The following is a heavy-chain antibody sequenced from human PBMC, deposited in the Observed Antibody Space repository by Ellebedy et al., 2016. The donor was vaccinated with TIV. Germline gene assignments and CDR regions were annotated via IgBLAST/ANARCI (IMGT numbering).Heavy chain of an antibody. CDR1: GFTFSSYG. Sequence: GESLKISCAASGFTFSSYGMHWVRQAPGKGLEWVAVIWYDESNEYYADSVKGRFTISRYNSKNTLYLQMNSLRAEDTAVYYCARDGHYYDSGSYSVYGMDVWGQGTTVTVSS. CDR2: IWYDESNE. CDR3: ARDGHYYDSGSYSVYGMDV. D-gene: IGHD3-10*01. V-gene: IGHV3-33*01. J-gene: IGHJ6*02.